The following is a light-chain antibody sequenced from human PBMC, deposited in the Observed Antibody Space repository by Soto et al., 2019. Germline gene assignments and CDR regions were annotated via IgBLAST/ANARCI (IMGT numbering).Light chain of an antibody. CDR1: QSVSSN. V-gene: IGKV3-15*01. CDR3: QQYNNWPRT. J-gene: IGKJ1*01. CDR2: GAS. Sequence: EIVVTQSPATLAVSPGERATLSCRASQSVSSNLAWYQQKPGQAPRLLIYGASTRATGIPARFSGSGSGTEFTLTISSLQSEDFGVYYCQQYNNWPRTFGQGTKVDSK.